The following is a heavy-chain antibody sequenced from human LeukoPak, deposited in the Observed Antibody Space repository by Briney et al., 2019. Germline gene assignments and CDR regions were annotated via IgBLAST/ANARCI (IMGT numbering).Heavy chain of an antibody. J-gene: IGHJ6*04. CDR3: AKWGTMVRGVIIDGYYGMDV. CDR1: GFTFSSYA. V-gene: IGHV3-64D*06. D-gene: IGHD3-10*01. CDR2: ISSNGGST. Sequence: GGSLRLSCSASGFTFSSYAMHWVRQAPGKGLEYVSAISSNGGSTYYADSVKGRFTISRDNSKNTLYLQMNSLRAEDTAVYYCAKWGTMVRGVIIDGYYGMDVWGKGTTVTVSS.